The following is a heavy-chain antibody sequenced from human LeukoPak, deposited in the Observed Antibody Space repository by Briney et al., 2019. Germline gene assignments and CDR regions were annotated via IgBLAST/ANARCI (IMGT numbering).Heavy chain of an antibody. Sequence: GGSLRLSCAASGFNFSQFYMSWIRQAPGKGLEWISYISISSRTIYYADSVKGRFTISRDNAKNSLYLQMNSLRAEDTAVYYCARWAYDAFDIWGQGTMVTVSS. CDR2: ISISSRTI. V-gene: IGHV3-11*04. D-gene: IGHD1-26*01. J-gene: IGHJ3*02. CDR3: ARWAYDAFDI. CDR1: GFNFSQFY.